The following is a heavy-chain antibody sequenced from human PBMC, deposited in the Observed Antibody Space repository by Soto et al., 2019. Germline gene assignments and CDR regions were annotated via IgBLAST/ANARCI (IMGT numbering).Heavy chain of an antibody. CDR2: ISDAGSKK. Sequence: QVKLVESGGGVVQPGKSLRLSCAASGFSFEYYAIHWVRQAPGKGLEWVAVISDAGSKKNYAESVKGRFTISRDNSKNTVYLQMTSLIPDDTAVYYCAREGPCGSGSPPDRWGQGSLVTVSS. D-gene: IGHD3-10*01. CDR1: GFSFEYYA. V-gene: IGHV3-30-3*01. J-gene: IGHJ4*02. CDR3: AREGPCGSGSPPDR.